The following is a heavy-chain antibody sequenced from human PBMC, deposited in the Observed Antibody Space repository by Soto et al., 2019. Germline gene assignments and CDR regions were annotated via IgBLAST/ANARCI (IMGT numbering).Heavy chain of an antibody. Sequence: SETLSLTCAVYGGSFSGYYWSWIRQPPGKGLEWIGEINHSGSTNYNPSLKSRVTISVDTSKNQFSLKLSSVTAADTAVYYCARGRAMRITMVRGVIKGLDYWGQGTLVTVSS. J-gene: IGHJ4*02. CDR3: ARGRAMRITMVRGVIKGLDY. V-gene: IGHV4-34*01. CDR1: GGSFSGYY. D-gene: IGHD3-10*01. CDR2: INHSGST.